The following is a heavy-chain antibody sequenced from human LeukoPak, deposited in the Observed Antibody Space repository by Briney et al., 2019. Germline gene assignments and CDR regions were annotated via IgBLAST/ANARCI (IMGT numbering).Heavy chain of an antibody. CDR3: YGESYLFDY. CDR2: IKQDGSEK. CDR1: GFTFSGYW. D-gene: IGHD3-10*01. J-gene: IGHJ4*02. V-gene: IGHV3-7*01. Sequence: GGSLRLSCAASGFTFSGYWMSWVRQAPGKGLEWVANIKQDGSEKYYVDSVKGRFTISRDNAKNSLHLQMNSLRAEDTAVYYCYGESYLFDYWGQGTLVTVSS.